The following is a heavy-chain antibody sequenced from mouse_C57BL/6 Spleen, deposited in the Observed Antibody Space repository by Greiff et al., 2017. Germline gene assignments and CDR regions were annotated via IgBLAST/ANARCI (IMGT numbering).Heavy chain of an antibody. CDR2: IYPRDGST. Sequence: QVQLKESGPELVKPGASVKLSCKASGYTFTSYDINWVKQRPGQGLEWIGWIYPRDGSTTYNEKFKGKATLSVDTSSSTAYMELHSLTSEDSAVYFCARGDSNYLSWFAYWGQGTLVTVSA. D-gene: IGHD2-5*01. CDR3: ARGDSNYLSWFAY. CDR1: GYTFTSYD. J-gene: IGHJ3*01. V-gene: IGHV1-85*01.